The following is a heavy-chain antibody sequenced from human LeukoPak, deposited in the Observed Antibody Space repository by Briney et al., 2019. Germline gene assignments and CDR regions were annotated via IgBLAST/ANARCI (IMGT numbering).Heavy chain of an antibody. J-gene: IGHJ4*02. Sequence: PGASVKVSCKASGYTFIDYYMHWVRQAPGQGLDWMGWINPNSGGTNPAQKFQGRVTMTRDTSISTVYMELSSLRSDDTAVYYCARDLSEWLAFDYWGQGTLVTVSS. CDR3: ARDLSEWLAFDY. CDR1: GYTFIDYY. D-gene: IGHD6-19*01. V-gene: IGHV1-2*02. CDR2: INPNSGGT.